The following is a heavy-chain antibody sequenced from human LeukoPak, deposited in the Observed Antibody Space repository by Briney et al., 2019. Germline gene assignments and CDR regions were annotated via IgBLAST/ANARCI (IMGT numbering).Heavy chain of an antibody. D-gene: IGHD5-12*01. J-gene: IGHJ4*02. V-gene: IGHV4-4*09. Sequence: SETLLLTCTVPGASISSYYWSWIRQPPGKGLEWIGYIYACGVTTYNPSLQSRVTISVDTSKNQCSLKRNSVTATDTAVYYCARHGPYSGYDYTDSWGQGTLVTVSS. CDR2: IYACGVT. CDR3: ARHGPYSGYDYTDS. CDR1: GASISSYY.